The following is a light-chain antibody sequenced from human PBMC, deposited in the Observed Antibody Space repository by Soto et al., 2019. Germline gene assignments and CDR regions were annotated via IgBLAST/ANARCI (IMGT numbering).Light chain of an antibody. CDR2: GAS. CDR1: QNVGSN. Sequence: TQPPATVSLSSGEGATLSWRASQNVGSNLAWYQQRSGQAPRLLVYGASKRATGVPAKFSGSGSGTEFTLTISSLQSEDFAVYYCLQYDKWPPRLTFGGGTKVDIK. J-gene: IGKJ4*01. CDR3: LQYDKWPPRLT. V-gene: IGKV3-15*01.